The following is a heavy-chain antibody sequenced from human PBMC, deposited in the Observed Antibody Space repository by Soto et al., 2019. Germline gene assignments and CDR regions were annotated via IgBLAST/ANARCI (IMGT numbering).Heavy chain of an antibody. CDR2: VYYSGST. CDR3: ARLSLLSSSWYYFVY. J-gene: IGHJ4*02. CDR1: GGSISSSSYY. D-gene: IGHD6-13*01. Sequence: SETLSLTCSVSGGSISSSSYYWGWIRQPPGKGLEWIGSVYYSGSTNYNPSLKSRVTISVDTSKNQFSLKLSSVTAADTAVYYCARLSLLSSSWYYFVYWGQGTLVNVSS. V-gene: IGHV4-39*07.